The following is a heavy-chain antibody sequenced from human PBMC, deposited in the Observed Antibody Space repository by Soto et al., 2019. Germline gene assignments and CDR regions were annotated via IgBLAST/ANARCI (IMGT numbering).Heavy chain of an antibody. CDR1: GYTFTSYG. CDR3: ARDVFSGYDFHMGWHFDL. D-gene: IGHD5-12*01. Sequence: ASVKVSCKASGYTFTSYGISWVRQAPGQGLEWMGWISAYNGNTNYAQKLQGRVTMTTDTSTSTAYMELRSLRSDDTAVYYCARDVFSGYDFHMGWHFDLWGRGTLVTVSS. V-gene: IGHV1-18*01. J-gene: IGHJ2*01. CDR2: ISAYNGNT.